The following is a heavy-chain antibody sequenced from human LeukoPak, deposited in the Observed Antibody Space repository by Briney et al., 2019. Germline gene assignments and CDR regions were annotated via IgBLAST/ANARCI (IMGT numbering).Heavy chain of an antibody. CDR2: IYYSGNT. CDR3: AREGGVLSGSYNPFDY. D-gene: IGHD1-26*01. J-gene: IGHJ4*02. CDR1: GGSISSYY. Sequence: SETLSLTCTVSGGSISSYYWNWIRQPPGKGLEWIAYIYYSGNTNYNPSLKSRVTISVDTSKNQFSLKLSSVTAADTAVYYCAREGGVLSGSYNPFDYWGQGTLVTVSS. V-gene: IGHV4-59*01.